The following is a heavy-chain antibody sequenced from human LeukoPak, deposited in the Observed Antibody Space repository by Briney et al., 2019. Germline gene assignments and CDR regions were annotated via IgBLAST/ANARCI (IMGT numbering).Heavy chain of an antibody. CDR2: INWNGGTA. CDR3: AKNGDRGAYCSGGTCYPYYYYYMDV. D-gene: IGHD2-15*01. CDR1: GFTFNDYG. Sequence: GGSLRLSCAASGFTFNDYGLSWVRQAPGKGLEWVSGINWNGGTAGYADSVRGRFTISRDNAKNSLYLQMNSLRAEDTAIYYCAKNGDRGAYCSGGTCYPYYYYYMDVWGKGTTVTISS. J-gene: IGHJ6*03. V-gene: IGHV3-20*04.